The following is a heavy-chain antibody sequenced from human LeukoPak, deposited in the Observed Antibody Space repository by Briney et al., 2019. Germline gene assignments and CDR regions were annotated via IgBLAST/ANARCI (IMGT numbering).Heavy chain of an antibody. J-gene: IGHJ4*02. CDR3: ASDAEYCSGGSCDRGNFDY. Sequence: GGSLRLSCVASGFTFSSYEMNWVRQAPGKGLEWVSYISSSGSTIYYADSVKGRFTISRDNAKNSLYLQMNSLRAEDTAVYYCASDAEYCSGGSCDRGNFDYWGQGTLVTVSS. V-gene: IGHV3-48*03. CDR2: ISSSGSTI. CDR1: GFTFSSYE. D-gene: IGHD2-15*01.